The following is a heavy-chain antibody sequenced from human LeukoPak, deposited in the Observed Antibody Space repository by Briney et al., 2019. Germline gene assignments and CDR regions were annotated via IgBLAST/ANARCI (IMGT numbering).Heavy chain of an antibody. CDR2: IIPIFGTA. Sequence: EASVKVSCKASGGTFSSYAISWVRQAPGQGLEWMGGIIPIFGTANYAQKFQGRVTITADESTSTAYMELSSLRSEDTAVYYCARVAGITIFGVANGAFDIWGQGTMVTVSS. J-gene: IGHJ3*02. CDR1: GGTFSSYA. CDR3: ARVAGITIFGVANGAFDI. V-gene: IGHV1-69*13. D-gene: IGHD3-3*01.